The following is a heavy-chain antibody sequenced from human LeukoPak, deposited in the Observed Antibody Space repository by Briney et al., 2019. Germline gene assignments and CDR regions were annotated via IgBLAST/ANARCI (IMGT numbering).Heavy chain of an antibody. CDR2: INHSGST. V-gene: IGHV4-34*01. CDR1: GGSFSGYY. Sequence: SETLSLTCAVYGGSFSGYYWSWIRQPPGKGLEWIGEINHSGSTNYNPSLKSRVTISVDTSKNQFSLKLSSVTAADTAVYYCARGRGIGYRYYYYMDVWGKGTTVTVSS. J-gene: IGHJ6*03. D-gene: IGHD3-10*01. CDR3: ARGRGIGYRYYYYMDV.